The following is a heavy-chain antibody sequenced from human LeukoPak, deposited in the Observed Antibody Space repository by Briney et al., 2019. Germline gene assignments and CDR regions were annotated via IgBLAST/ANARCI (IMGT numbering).Heavy chain of an antibody. CDR2: ISSSSSYI. CDR3: ARVSPYDSSGYYPGAGFDP. V-gene: IGHV3-21*01. CDR1: GFTFSSYS. D-gene: IGHD3-22*01. Sequence: GGSLRLSCAASGFTFSSYSMDWVRQAPGKGLEWVSSISSSSSYIYYADSVKGRFTISRDNAKNSLYLQMNSLRAEDTAVYYCARVSPYDSSGYYPGAGFDPWGQGTLVIVSS. J-gene: IGHJ5*02.